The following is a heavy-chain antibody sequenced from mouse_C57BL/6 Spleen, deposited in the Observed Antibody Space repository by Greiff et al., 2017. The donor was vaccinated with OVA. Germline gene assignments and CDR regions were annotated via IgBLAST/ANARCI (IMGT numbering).Heavy chain of an antibody. CDR1: GYSFTGYY. D-gene: IGHD1-1*01. J-gene: IGHJ2*01. CDR2: INPSTGGT. CDR3: ARVPGSSRGNY. Sequence: VQLQQSGPELVKPGASVKISCKASGYSFTGYYMNWVKQSPEKSLEWIGEINPSTGGTTYNQKFKAKATLTVDKSSSTAYMQLKSLTSEDSAVYYCARVPGSSRGNYWGQGTTLTVSS. V-gene: IGHV1-42*01.